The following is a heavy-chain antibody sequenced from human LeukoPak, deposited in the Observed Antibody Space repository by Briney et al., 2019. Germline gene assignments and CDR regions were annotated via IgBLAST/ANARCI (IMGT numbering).Heavy chain of an antibody. CDR1: GGSISSYY. CDR2: IYYSGST. J-gene: IGHJ3*02. V-gene: IGHV4-59*12. Sequence: SETLSLTCIVSGGSISSYYWSWIRQPPGEGLEWIGYIYYSGSTNYNPSLKSRVTISVDTSKNQFSLKLSSVTAADTAVYYCARDARYGYSYGHDAFDIWGQGTMVTVSS. CDR3: ARDARYGYSYGHDAFDI. D-gene: IGHD5-18*01.